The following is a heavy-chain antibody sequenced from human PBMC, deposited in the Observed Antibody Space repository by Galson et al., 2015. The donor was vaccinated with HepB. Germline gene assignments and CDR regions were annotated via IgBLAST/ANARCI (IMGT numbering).Heavy chain of an antibody. CDR1: GFTFINYW. J-gene: IGHJ4*02. D-gene: IGHD4-11*01. CDR3: AKIGYSSHQFDY. CDR2: LYAGGST. Sequence: SLRLSCAASGFTFINYWMNWVRQAPGKGLEWVSVLYAGGSTYYADSVKGRFTISRDNSKNTVYLQMNSLRAEDTAVYYCAKIGYSSHQFDYWGQGALVTVSS. V-gene: IGHV3-53*01.